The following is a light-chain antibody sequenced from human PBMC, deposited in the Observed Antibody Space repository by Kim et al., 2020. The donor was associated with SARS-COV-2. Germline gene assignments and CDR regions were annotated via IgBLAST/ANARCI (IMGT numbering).Light chain of an antibody. V-gene: IGLV6-57*01. Sequence: GKTVTFSCPPTRGSFSSNFVQLYQQRPCASPTVLIYEADRRPSGVPDRFSGSIDTSSYSASLTFSRLKTEDEADYYCQSYATFNRVFGGGTQLTVL. CDR2: EAD. CDR1: RGSFSSNF. J-gene: IGLJ3*02. CDR3: QSYATFNRV.